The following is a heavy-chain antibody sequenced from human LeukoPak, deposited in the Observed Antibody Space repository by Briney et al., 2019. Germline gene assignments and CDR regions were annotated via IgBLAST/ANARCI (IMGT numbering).Heavy chain of an antibody. D-gene: IGHD7-27*01. CDR1: GLTVSSNY. J-gene: IGHJ4*02. V-gene: IGHV3-66*01. CDR3: ARDLTGARDY. CDR2: TYSGGST. Sequence: PGGSLRLSCAASGLTVSSNYMSWVRQAPGKGLEWVSVTYSGGSTYYADSVKGRFTISRDNSKNTLYLQMNSLRAEDTAVYYCARDLTGARDYWGQGTLVTVSS.